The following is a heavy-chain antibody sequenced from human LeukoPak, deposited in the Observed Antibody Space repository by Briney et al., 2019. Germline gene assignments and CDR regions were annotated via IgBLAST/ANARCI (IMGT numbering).Heavy chain of an antibody. CDR3: ARDPFDTKFFDY. J-gene: IGHJ4*02. CDR1: GFTFSTYT. V-gene: IGHV3-48*04. D-gene: IGHD3-10*02. Sequence: PGGSLRLSCAASGFTFSTYTMNWVRQAPGKGLEWVSYISTTGRTIYYADSVKGRFTISRDNAKNSLYLQMNSLRAEDTAVYYCARDPFDTKFFDYWGQGTLVTVSS. CDR2: ISTTGRTI.